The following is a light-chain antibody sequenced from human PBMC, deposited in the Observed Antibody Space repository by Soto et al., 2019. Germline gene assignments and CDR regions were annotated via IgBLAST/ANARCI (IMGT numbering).Light chain of an antibody. CDR3: QQYDTSPA. CDR1: HSLTSSS. J-gene: IGKJ1*01. Sequence: EIVLTQSPATLSFSPGEGATLSCRARHSLTSSSVAWYQQKPGQAPRLLICDASSRATGIPDRFSGSGSGTDFTLTISRLEPEDFAVYHCQQYDTSPAFGQGTKVDIK. CDR2: DAS. V-gene: IGKV3D-20*01.